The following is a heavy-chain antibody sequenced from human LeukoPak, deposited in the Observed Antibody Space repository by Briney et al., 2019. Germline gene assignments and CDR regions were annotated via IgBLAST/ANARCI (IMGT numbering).Heavy chain of an antibody. V-gene: IGHV3-48*03. Sequence: GGSLRLSCAASGFTFSSYEMNWVRQAPGKGLEWVSYISSSGSTIYYADSVKGRFTISRDNAKNSLYLQMNSLRAEDTAVYYCARVDLRYGWFDPWGQGTLVTVSS. CDR2: ISSSGSTI. D-gene: IGHD4-17*01. CDR3: ARVDLRYGWFDP. CDR1: GFTFSSYE. J-gene: IGHJ5*02.